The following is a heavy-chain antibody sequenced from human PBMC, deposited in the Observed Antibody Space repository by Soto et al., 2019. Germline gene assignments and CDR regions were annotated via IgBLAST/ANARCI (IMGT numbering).Heavy chain of an antibody. CDR1: GFSLSTSGVG. D-gene: IGHD1-26*01. CDR3: AHSLGGSYRGPWFDP. Sequence: QITLKESGPTLVKPTQTLTLTCTFSGFSLSTSGVGVGWIRQPPGKALEWLALIYWDDDKRYSPSLKSRLTIXXDXAXXQVGLTMTNRDPVDTATYYCAHSLGGSYRGPWFDPWGQGTLVTVSS. J-gene: IGHJ5*02. CDR2: IYWDDDK. V-gene: IGHV2-5*02.